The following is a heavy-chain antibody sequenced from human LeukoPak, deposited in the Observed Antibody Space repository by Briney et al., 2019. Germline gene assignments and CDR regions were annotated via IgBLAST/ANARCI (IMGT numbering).Heavy chain of an antibody. CDR2: INPSGGGT. J-gene: IGHJ4*02. CDR3: ARVKPSSSGHDY. CDR1: GYSFTTYY. Sequence: ASVKVSCKASGYSFTTYYMHWVRQAPGQGLEWMGIINPSGGGTNYAQKFQDRVTMTRDTSTSTVYMDLSSLRSEGTAVYYCARVKPSSSGHDYWGRGTLLTVSS. D-gene: IGHD6-19*01. V-gene: IGHV1-46*03.